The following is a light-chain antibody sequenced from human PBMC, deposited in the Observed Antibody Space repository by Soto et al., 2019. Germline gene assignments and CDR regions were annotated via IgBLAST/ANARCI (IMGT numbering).Light chain of an antibody. CDR3: CSLTSRRTPGYV. Sequence: QSVLAQPASVSGSPGQSIAISCAGTISDVGGYNSVSWYQQHPGKAPKLMIYDVSNRPSGVSNRFSGSKSVNTASLTISGLQAEDEADYYCCSLTSRRTPGYVFGTGTKVTVL. CDR1: ISDVGGYNS. V-gene: IGLV2-14*03. CDR2: DVS. J-gene: IGLJ1*01.